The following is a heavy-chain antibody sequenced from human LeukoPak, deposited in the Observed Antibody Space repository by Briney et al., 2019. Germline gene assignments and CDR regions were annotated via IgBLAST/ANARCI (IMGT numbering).Heavy chain of an antibody. J-gene: IGHJ1*01. CDR3: ARDKVGYCSGGSCYSAEYFQH. Sequence: ASVKVSCKASGYTFTSYGISWVRQAPGQGLEWMGWISADNGNTNYAQKLPGRVTRTTDTSTSTAYMELRSLRSDDTAVYYCARDKVGYCSGGSCYSAEYFQHWGQGTLVTVSS. D-gene: IGHD2-15*01. V-gene: IGHV1-18*01. CDR2: ISADNGNT. CDR1: GYTFTSYG.